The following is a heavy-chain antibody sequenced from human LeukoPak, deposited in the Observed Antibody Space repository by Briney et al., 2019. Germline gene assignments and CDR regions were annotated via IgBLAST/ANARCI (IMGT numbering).Heavy chain of an antibody. D-gene: IGHD3-10*01. CDR2: IDSSGIT. CDR3: ARPRVRGVIIRGFDN. Sequence: PSETLSLTCAVYGGSFSGYYWSWIRQPPGKGLEWIGYIDSSGITNYNSSLNSRVTISLDTSQNQFSLKLSSVTAADTAVYYCARPRVRGVIIRGFDNWGQGTLVTVSS. J-gene: IGHJ4*02. CDR1: GGSFSGYY. V-gene: IGHV4-59*12.